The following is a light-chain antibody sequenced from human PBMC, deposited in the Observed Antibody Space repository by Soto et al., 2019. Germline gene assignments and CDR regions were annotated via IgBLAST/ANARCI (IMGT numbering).Light chain of an antibody. Sequence: QSVLTQPPSASGSPGQSVTISCIGTSSDVGGYNYVSWYQQHLGKAPKLMIYEVSKRPSGVPDRFSGSKSGNTASLTVSGLQAEDEADYYCSSYAASNNLGVFGGGTQLTVL. V-gene: IGLV2-8*01. CDR2: EVS. CDR1: SSDVGGYNY. CDR3: SSYAASNNLGV. J-gene: IGLJ2*01.